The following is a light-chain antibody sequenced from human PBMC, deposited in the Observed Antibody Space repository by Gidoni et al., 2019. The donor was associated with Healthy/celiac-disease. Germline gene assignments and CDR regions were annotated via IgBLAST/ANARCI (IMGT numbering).Light chain of an antibody. CDR1: QSVSSCY. CDR3: QQYGSSPLFT. Sequence: EIVLTQSPGTLSLSPGERATLSCRASQSVSSCYLAWYQQNPGQAPRLLIYGASSRATGIPDRFSGSGSGTDFTLTISRLEPEDFAVYYCQQYGSSPLFTFGPGTKVDIK. CDR2: GAS. V-gene: IGKV3-20*01. J-gene: IGKJ3*01.